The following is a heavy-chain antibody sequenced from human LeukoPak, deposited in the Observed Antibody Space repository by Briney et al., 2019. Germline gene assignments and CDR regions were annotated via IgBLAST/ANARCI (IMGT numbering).Heavy chain of an antibody. Sequence: SQTLSLTCTVSGGSISSGSYYWIWIRQPAGKGLEWIGRIYTSGSTNYNHSLKSRVTISVDTSKNQFSLKLSSVTAADTAVYYCARVESYYYYMDVWGKGTTVTISS. CDR2: IYTSGST. V-gene: IGHV4-61*02. CDR1: GGSISSGSYY. CDR3: ARVESYYYYMDV. J-gene: IGHJ6*03. D-gene: IGHD1-1*01.